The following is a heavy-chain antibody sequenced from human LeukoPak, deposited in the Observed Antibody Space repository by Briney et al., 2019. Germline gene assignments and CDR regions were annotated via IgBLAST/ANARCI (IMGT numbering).Heavy chain of an antibody. V-gene: IGHV3-21*01. CDR1: GFTFSDYS. CDR2: ITDSSSHS. CDR3: ARGMYYYGSGGLDY. Sequence: GGSLRLSCAASGFTFSDYSMNWVRQAPGKGLEWVSSITDSSSHSYYADSVKGRFTISRDNTKNSLYLQMRRLRDEDTAVYYCARGMYYYGSGGLDYWGQGTLVTVSS. D-gene: IGHD3-10*01. J-gene: IGHJ4*02.